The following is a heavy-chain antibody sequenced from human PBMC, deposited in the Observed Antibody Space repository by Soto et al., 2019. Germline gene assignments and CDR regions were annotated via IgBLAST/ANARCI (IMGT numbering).Heavy chain of an antibody. CDR1: GLIFSNYD. CDR3: ARQRTFYFGSGKSISSYFDY. J-gene: IGHJ4*02. D-gene: IGHD3-10*01. V-gene: IGHV3-23*01. Sequence: GGSLRLSCAASGLIFSNYDMSWVRQTPGKGLEWVATISDSGANSFYADSVKGRFTISRDNSKSTLYLHMNSLTAEDSAVYYCARQRTFYFGSGKSISSYFDYWGQGTLVTVSS. CDR2: ISDSGANS.